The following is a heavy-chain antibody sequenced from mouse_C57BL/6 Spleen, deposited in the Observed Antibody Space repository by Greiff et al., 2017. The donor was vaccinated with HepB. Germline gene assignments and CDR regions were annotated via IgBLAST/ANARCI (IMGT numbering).Heavy chain of an antibody. Sequence: QVQLQQPGAELVRPGPSVKLSCKASGYTFTSYWMHWVKQRPGQGLEWIGVIDPSDSYTNYNQKFKGKATLTVDTSSSTAYMQLSSLTSEDSAVYYCARLRYYYGSSSYAMDYWGQGTSVTVSS. V-gene: IGHV1-59*01. J-gene: IGHJ4*01. CDR2: IDPSDSYT. D-gene: IGHD1-1*01. CDR3: ARLRYYYGSSSYAMDY. CDR1: GYTFTSYW.